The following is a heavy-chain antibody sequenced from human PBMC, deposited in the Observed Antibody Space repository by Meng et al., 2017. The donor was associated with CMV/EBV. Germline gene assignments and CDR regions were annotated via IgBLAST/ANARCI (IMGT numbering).Heavy chain of an antibody. CDR2: ISSSSSYT. D-gene: IGHD3-22*01. Sequence: GELVESGGGLVKPGGPLRLSCAASGFTCSDYYMSWIRQAPGKGLEWVSYISSSSSYTNYADSVKGRFTISRDNAKNSLYLQMNSLRAEDTAVYYCARDRRYYDSSGYYPAWGQGTLVTVSS. CDR1: GFTCSDYY. J-gene: IGHJ5*02. V-gene: IGHV3-11*05. CDR3: ARDRRYYDSSGYYPA.